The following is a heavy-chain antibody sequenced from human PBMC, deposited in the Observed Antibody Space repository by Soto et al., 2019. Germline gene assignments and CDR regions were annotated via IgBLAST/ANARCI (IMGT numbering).Heavy chain of an antibody. Sequence: SETLSLTCTVSGGSISSYYWSWIRQPAGKGLEWIGRIYTSGSTNYNPSLKSRVTMSLDTSKNQFSLKLTSVTAADTALYYCARDGTVGSSDYYYYAMDVWGQGTTVTVSS. CDR1: GGSISSYY. J-gene: IGHJ6*02. V-gene: IGHV4-4*07. D-gene: IGHD1-26*01. CDR3: ARDGTVGSSDYYYYAMDV. CDR2: IYTSGST.